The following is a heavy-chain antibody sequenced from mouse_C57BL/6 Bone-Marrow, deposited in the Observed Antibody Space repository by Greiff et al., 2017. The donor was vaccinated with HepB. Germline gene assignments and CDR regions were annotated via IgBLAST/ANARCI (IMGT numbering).Heavy chain of an antibody. CDR2: ISYDGSN. CDR1: GYSITSGYY. V-gene: IGHV3-6*01. D-gene: IGHD1-1*01. CDR3: ARYSSYGAMDY. Sequence: ESGPGLVKPSQSLSLTCSVTGYSITSGYYWNWIRQFPGNKLEWMGYISYDGSNNYNPSLKNRISITRDTSKNQFFLKLNSVTTEDTATYYCARYSSYGAMDYWGQGTSVTVSS. J-gene: IGHJ4*01.